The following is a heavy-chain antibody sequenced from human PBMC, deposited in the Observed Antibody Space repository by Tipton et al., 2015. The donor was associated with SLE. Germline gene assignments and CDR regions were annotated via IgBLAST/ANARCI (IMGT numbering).Heavy chain of an antibody. CDR2: IYTGGDT. CDR3: ARDAFGIGSAFDI. J-gene: IGHJ3*02. D-gene: IGHD3-10*01. CDR1: GFIFSSYA. Sequence: SLRLSCAASGFIFSSYALGWVRQAPGKGLEWVSVIYTGGDTYYADSVKGRFTISRDNSENTLYLQTNSLRLDDTALYYCARDAFGIGSAFDIWGQGTMVTVAS. V-gene: IGHV3-23*03.